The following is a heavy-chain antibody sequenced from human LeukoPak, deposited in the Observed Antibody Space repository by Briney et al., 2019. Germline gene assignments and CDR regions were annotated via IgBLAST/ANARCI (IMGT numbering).Heavy chain of an antibody. CDR1: GYYFTNYW. Sequence: GESLKISCKASGYYFTNYWIAWVRQMPGKGLEWMAIIYPGDSDTRYSPSFQGQVTISADKSISTAYLVWSSLQASDTAMYFCARTLGYYYDSSGYYTSHLDYWGQGTQVTVSS. CDR3: ARTLGYYYDSSGYYTSHLDY. CDR2: IYPGDSDT. J-gene: IGHJ4*02. D-gene: IGHD3-22*01. V-gene: IGHV5-51*01.